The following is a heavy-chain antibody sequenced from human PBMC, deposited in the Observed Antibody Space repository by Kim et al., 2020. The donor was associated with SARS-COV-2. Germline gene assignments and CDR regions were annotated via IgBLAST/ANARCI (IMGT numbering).Heavy chain of an antibody. Sequence: GGSLRLSCAASGFTFSSYGMHWVRQAPGKGLEWVAVIWYDGSNKYYADSVKGRFTISRDNSKNTLYLQMNSLRAEDTAVYYCARDLVDRSSWSYGMDVWGQGTTVTVSS. CDR3: ARDLVDRSSWSYGMDV. J-gene: IGHJ6*02. CDR1: GFTFSSYG. D-gene: IGHD6-13*01. V-gene: IGHV3-33*01. CDR2: IWYDGSNK.